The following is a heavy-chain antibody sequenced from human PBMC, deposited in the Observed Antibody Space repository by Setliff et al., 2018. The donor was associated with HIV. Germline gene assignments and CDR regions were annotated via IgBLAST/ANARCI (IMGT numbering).Heavy chain of an antibody. Sequence: ASVKVSCKASGYTFTNYYIHWVRQAPGQGLEWMGIINPSGGSTSYAQKFQGRVTMTRDTSTTTVYMDLSSLTSEDTAVYYCAREDGDRSLFLGAEYWGQGTLVTVSS. CDR1: GYTFTNYY. CDR2: INPSGGST. D-gene: IGHD2-21*01. CDR3: AREDGDRSLFLGAEY. V-gene: IGHV1-46*01. J-gene: IGHJ4*02.